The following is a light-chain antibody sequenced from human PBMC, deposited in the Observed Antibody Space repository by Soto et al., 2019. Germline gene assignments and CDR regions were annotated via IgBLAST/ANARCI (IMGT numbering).Light chain of an antibody. CDR1: SSDVGGYNY. CDR2: EVT. J-gene: IGLJ2*01. Sequence: QSALTQPASVSGSPGQSITISCTGTSSDVGGYNYVSWYQHLPGKAPRLIIYEVTNRPSGISNRFSGSKSGNTASLTISGLQAEDDADYYCSSFTISDTLLFGGGTKLTVL. CDR3: SSFTISDTLL. V-gene: IGLV2-14*01.